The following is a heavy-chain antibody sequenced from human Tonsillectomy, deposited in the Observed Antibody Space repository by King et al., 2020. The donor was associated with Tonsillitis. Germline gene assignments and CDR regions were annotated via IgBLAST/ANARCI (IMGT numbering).Heavy chain of an antibody. D-gene: IGHD3-10*01. Sequence: VQLVESGGDLVQPGGSLRLSCAASGFTFSTYEMNWVRQAPGKGLEWVSYISSTGFPIYYADSAKGRFTISRANAKNSLYLQMSGLRVEDTAVYYCASDRGTMFRGHHLDVWGERPTLTLPS. CDR2: ISSTGFPI. J-gene: IGHJ6*01. CDR1: GFTFSTYE. CDR3: ASDRGTMFRGHHLDV. V-gene: IGHV3-48*03.